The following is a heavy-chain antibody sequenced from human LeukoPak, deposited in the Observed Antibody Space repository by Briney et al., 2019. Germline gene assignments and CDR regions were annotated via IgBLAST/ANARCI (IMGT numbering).Heavy chain of an antibody. Sequence: ASVKVSCKASGGTFSSYTISWVRQAPGQGLEWMGRIIPILGIANYAQKFQGRVTITADKSTSTAYMELSSLRSEDTAVYYCARGYCSSTSCYRAFDIWGQGIMVTVSS. CDR2: IIPILGIA. J-gene: IGHJ3*02. CDR3: ARGYCSSTSCYRAFDI. D-gene: IGHD2-2*02. V-gene: IGHV1-69*02. CDR1: GGTFSSYT.